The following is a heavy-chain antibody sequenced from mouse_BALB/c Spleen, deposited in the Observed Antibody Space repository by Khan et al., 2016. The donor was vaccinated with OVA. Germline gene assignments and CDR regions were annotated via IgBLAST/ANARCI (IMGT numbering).Heavy chain of an antibody. Sequence: EVQFQESGPGLVKPSQSLSLTCTVTGYSITRDYAWNWIRQFPGNKLGWMGYITNSGSTNYNPSLKSRISITRDTSKNKFFLQLNSVTTEDTATYYCASELGRYYAMDYWGQGTSVTVSS. CDR2: ITNSGST. V-gene: IGHV3-2*02. CDR1: GYSITRDYA. J-gene: IGHJ4*01. D-gene: IGHD4-1*01. CDR3: ASELGRYYAMDY.